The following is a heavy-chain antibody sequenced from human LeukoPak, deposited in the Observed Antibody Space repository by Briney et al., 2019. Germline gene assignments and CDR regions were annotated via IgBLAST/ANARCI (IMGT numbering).Heavy chain of an antibody. J-gene: IGHJ2*01. V-gene: IGHV3-9*01. CDR1: GLTFDDYA. CDR2: INWNSDKI. Sequence: PGGSLRLSCAASGLTFDDYAMHWIRQAPGQGLEWLSGINWNSDKIVFADSVKGRFNISRDNAKKSLYLQMNSLRVDDTAFYYCVKVESISIFGVAPRYFDLWGRGTLVTVSS. CDR3: VKVESISIFGVAPRYFDL. D-gene: IGHD3-3*01.